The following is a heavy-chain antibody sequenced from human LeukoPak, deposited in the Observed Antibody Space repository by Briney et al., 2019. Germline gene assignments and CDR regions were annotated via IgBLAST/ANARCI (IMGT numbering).Heavy chain of an antibody. CDR1: GFTFSSYA. CDR3: ARELYDYGDSGDFDY. CDR2: ISYDGSNK. V-gene: IGHV3-30*04. J-gene: IGHJ4*02. D-gene: IGHD4-17*01. Sequence: GGSLRLSCAASGFTFSSYAIHCVRQAPGKGLEGVAVISYDGSNKLYADSVKGRFTISRDNAKNTLYLQMNSLRAEDTAMYYCARELYDYGDSGDFDYWGQGSLVTVSS.